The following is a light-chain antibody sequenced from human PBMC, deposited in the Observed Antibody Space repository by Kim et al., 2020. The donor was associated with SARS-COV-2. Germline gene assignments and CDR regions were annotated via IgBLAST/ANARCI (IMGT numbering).Light chain of an antibody. Sequence: SPGQSITISCTGTSRDVGSYNLVSWYQQNPGKAPKLMIYEGSKRPSGVSNRFSGSKSGNTASLTISGLQAEDEADYYCCSYAGSSVFGTGTKVTVL. CDR1: SRDVGSYNL. CDR3: CSYAGSSV. V-gene: IGLV2-23*01. J-gene: IGLJ1*01. CDR2: EGS.